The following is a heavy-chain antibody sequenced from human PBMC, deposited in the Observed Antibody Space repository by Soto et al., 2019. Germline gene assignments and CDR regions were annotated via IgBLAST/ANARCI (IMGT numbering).Heavy chain of an antibody. D-gene: IGHD3-10*01. Sequence: SETLSLTCAVYGGSFSGYYWSWIRQPPGKGLEWIGEINHSGSTNYNPSLKSRVTISVDTSKNQFSLKLSSVTAADTAVYYCARGWDGFYSLWFGRGWFDPWGQGNLVTVSS. CDR3: ARGWDGFYSLWFGRGWFDP. CDR2: INHSGST. J-gene: IGHJ5*02. V-gene: IGHV4-34*01. CDR1: GGSFSGYY.